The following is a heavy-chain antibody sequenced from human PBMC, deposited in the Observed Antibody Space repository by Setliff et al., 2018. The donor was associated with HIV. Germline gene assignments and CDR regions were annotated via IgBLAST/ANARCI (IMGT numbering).Heavy chain of an antibody. V-gene: IGHV3-21*04. CDR3: ALRQRGGLVGAGNAFDI. D-gene: IGHD1-26*01. CDR2: ISSSGTYI. Sequence: GESLKISCAASGFALSDFSMSWVRQAPGKGLEWVSSISSSGTYIYYADSMKGRFTISRDNSKNTLYLQMNSLRAEDTAKYYCALRQRGGLVGAGNAFDIWGQGTMVTVSS. CDR1: GFALSDFS. J-gene: IGHJ3*02.